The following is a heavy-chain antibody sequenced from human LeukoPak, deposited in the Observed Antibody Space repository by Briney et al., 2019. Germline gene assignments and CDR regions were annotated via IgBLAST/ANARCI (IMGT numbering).Heavy chain of an antibody. V-gene: IGHV4-39*01. CDR3: ESRGSGGYDQFDY. CDR1: GGSISSSTYY. D-gene: IGHD5-12*01. Sequence: SETLSLTCTVSGGSISSSTYYWGWIRPPPGKGLEWIVSICYSGSTYANPPLKSLVTISVDTSKKLFSLKLSWGAAADTAGYYCESRGSGGYDQFDYWGQGTLVTVSS. CDR2: ICYSGST. J-gene: IGHJ4*02.